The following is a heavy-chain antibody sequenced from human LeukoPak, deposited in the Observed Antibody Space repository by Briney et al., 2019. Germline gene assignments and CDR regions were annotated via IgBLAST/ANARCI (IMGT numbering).Heavy chain of an antibody. CDR2: IYSGGST. V-gene: IGHV3-53*01. D-gene: IGHD6-13*01. CDR3: ARSGIAAAGFAFDI. Sequence: PGGSLRLSCAASGFTVSSNYMSWVRQAPGKGLEWVSVIYSGGSTYYADSVKGRFTISRDNSKNTLYLQMNSLRAEDTAVYYCARSGIAAAGFAFDIWGQGTMVTVSS. CDR1: GFTVSSNY. J-gene: IGHJ3*02.